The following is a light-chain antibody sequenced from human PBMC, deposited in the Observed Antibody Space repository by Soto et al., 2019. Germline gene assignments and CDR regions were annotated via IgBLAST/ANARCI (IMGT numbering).Light chain of an antibody. V-gene: IGLV2-23*01. CDR3: CSCVGDTTLV. Sequence: QSALTQPASVSGSPGQSITISCTGSGNYIESYNLISWYQQHPGKAPKLIIYEDTQRPSGVSHRFSASESGNTASLTISGLQAGDEADYYCCSCVGDTTLVFGGGTKVTVL. CDR1: GNYIESYNL. J-gene: IGLJ2*01. CDR2: EDT.